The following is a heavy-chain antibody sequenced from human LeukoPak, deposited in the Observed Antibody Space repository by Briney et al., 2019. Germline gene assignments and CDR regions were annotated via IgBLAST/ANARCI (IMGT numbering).Heavy chain of an antibody. V-gene: IGHV1-69*01. CDR3: AAGDIVVVPAAMPAPYYYYYYGMDV. CDR1: GGTFSSYA. J-gene: IGHJ6*02. CDR2: IIPSFGTA. Sequence: SVKVSCKASGGTFSSYAISWVRQAPGQGLEWMGGIIPSFGTANYAQKFQGRVTITADESTSTAYMELSSLRSEDTAVYYCAAGDIVVVPAAMPAPYYYYYYGMDVWGQGTTVTVSS. D-gene: IGHD2-2*01.